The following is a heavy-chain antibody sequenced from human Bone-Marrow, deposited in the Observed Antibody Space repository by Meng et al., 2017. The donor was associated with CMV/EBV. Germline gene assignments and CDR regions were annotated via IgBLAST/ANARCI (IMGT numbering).Heavy chain of an antibody. J-gene: IGHJ4*02. Sequence: GESLKISCAASGFTFSSYSMNWVRQAPGKGLEWVSYISSSGSTIYYADSVKGRFTISRDNAKNSLYLQMNSLRAEDTAVYYCARVPSPGDTAMVLVDYWGQGTLVTVSS. CDR1: GFTFSSYS. CDR2: ISSSGSTI. D-gene: IGHD5-18*01. V-gene: IGHV3-48*04. CDR3: ARVPSPGDTAMVLVDY.